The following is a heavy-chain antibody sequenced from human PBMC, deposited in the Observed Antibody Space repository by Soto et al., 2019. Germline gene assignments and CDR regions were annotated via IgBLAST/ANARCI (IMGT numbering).Heavy chain of an antibody. CDR1: GFTFSRCG. Sequence: QVHLVESAGGVVQPGRSMRLSCAASGFTFSRCGMHWVRQAPGQGLQWVAVISYDGTNKDYADSVRGRFTISRDNSKSTLYLQMDSLKAEDGAVYFCAKDQGYSYGPYPLDYWGQGTLVTVSS. V-gene: IGHV3-30*18. CDR3: AKDQGYSYGPYPLDY. D-gene: IGHD5-18*01. CDR2: ISYDGTNK. J-gene: IGHJ4*02.